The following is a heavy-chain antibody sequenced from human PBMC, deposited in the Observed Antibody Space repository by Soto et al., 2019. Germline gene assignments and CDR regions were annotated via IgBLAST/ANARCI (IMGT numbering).Heavy chain of an antibody. CDR2: INPTGTMT. Sequence: ASVKVSCKASGYTFITSYYTHWVRQAPGQGLEWMGIINPTGTMTKYSERFEGRLTMTRDTYTSTDYMALSTLTSEDTAVYFCARDTGYDHDAFDIWGQGTMVTVSS. V-gene: IGHV1-46*01. CDR3: ARDTGYDHDAFDI. D-gene: IGHD5-12*01. CDR1: GYTFITSYY. J-gene: IGHJ3*02.